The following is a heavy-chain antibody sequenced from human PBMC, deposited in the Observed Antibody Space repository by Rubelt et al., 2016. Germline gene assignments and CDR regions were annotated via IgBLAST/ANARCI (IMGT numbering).Heavy chain of an antibody. CDR2: INHSGST. V-gene: IGHV4-34*01. CDR1: GGSFSGSY. CDR3: ARRKCSGGACYAFDY. D-gene: IGHD2-15*01. J-gene: IGHJ4*02. Sequence: QAQLQQWGAGLLKPSETLSLTCAVYGGSFSGSYWSWIRQPPGTGLEWIGEINHSGSTNYNPSLKGRVTRSVDTSKNQFSLKLSSVTAADTAVYYCARRKCSGGACYAFDYWGQGTLVTVSS.